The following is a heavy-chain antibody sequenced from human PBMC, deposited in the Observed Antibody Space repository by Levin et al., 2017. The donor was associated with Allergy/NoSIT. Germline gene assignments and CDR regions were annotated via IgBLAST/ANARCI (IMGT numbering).Heavy chain of an antibody. D-gene: IGHD6-13*01. CDR1: GFTFSSYW. CDR2: INSDGSST. CDR3: ARDGSSSSWDDTIDY. J-gene: IGHJ4*02. Sequence: GESLKISCAASGFTFSSYWMHWVRQAPGKGLVWVSRINSDGSSTSYADSVKGRFTISRDNAKNTLYLQMNSLRAEDTAVYYCARDGSSSSWDDTIDYWGQGTLVTVSS. V-gene: IGHV3-74*01.